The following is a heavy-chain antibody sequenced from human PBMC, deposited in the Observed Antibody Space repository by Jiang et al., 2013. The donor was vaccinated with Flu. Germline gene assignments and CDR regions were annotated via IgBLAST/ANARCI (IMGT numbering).Heavy chain of an antibody. D-gene: IGHD6-19*01. J-gene: IGHJ3*02. V-gene: IGHV5-51*01. CDR3: ASPFVWAVAGVEPDAFDI. CDR2: IYPGDSDT. CDR1: GYSFTSYW. Sequence: VQLVESGAEVKKPGESLKISCKGSGYSFTSYWIGWVRQMPGKGLEWMGIIYPGDSDTRYSPSFQGQVTISADKSISTAYLQWSSLKASDTAMYYCASPFVWAVAGVEPDAFDIWGQGTMVTVSS.